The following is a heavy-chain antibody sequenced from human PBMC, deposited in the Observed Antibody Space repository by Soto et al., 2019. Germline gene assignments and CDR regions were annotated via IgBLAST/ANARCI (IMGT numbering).Heavy chain of an antibody. CDR2: IYYSGST. CDR1: GGSISSSSYY. CDR3: ARPPSDWGSWKDWYFDL. D-gene: IGHD7-27*01. Sequence: SETLSLTCTVSGGSISSSSYYWGWIRQPPGKGLEWIGSIYYSGSTYYNPSLKSRVTISVDTSKNQFSLKLSSVTAADTAVYYCARPPSDWGSWKDWYFDLWGRGTLVTVS. V-gene: IGHV4-39*01. J-gene: IGHJ2*01.